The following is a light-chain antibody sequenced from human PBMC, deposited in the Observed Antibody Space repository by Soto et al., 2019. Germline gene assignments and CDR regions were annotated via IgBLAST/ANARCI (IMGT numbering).Light chain of an antibody. J-gene: IGKJ1*01. CDR1: QNIRRR. CDR2: DAS. Sequence: DFQLTQSPATLSASAGDRVTITCRASQNIRRRLAWFRQKPGQAPRLLIYDASRWESGVPERFSGRVSGTEFTLTVSTLQTNYISTYDYQQSHSHWTSGQGPKG. V-gene: IGKV1-5*01. CDR3: QQSHSHWT.